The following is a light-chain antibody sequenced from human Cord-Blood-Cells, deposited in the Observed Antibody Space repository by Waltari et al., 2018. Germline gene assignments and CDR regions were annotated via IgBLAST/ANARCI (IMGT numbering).Light chain of an antibody. CDR1: RSDGACYNF. V-gene: IGLV2-14*01. J-gene: IGLJ1*01. Sequence: QSALTQPASVSGSPGQSITISCTGTRSDGACYNFVSWYQQHPGKAPKLMLYDVSNRTSGVSNRFSGSKSGNTASLTISGLQAEDEADYYCSSYTSSSTYVFGTGTKVTVL. CDR3: SSYTSSSTYV. CDR2: DVS.